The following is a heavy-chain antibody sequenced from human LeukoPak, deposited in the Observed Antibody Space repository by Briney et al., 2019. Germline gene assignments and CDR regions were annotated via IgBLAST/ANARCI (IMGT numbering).Heavy chain of an antibody. CDR3: ARFISPESYFYFTYYYYMAV. CDR1: GDSLSHYY. D-gene: IGHD3-10*01. J-gene: IGHJ6*03. Sequence: SETLSLTCTVSGDSLSHYYWTWLRQPPRRGLEGIAFIYHTGITHYEHSLPSRVITSLDTSKNQLSLTLGTVSAADTAVYYWARFISPESYFYFTYYYYMAVWGKGTTVTVSS. V-gene: IGHV4-59*01. CDR2: IYHTGIT.